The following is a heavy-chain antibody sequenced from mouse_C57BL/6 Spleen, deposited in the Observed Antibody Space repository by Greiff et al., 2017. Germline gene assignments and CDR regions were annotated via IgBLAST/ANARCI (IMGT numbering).Heavy chain of an antibody. V-gene: IGHV1-18*01. CDR3: ARTDYDGYYLFAY. CDR1: GYTFTDYN. Sequence: VQLQQSGPELVKPGASVKIPCKASGYTFTDYNMDWVKQSHGKSLEWIGDINPNNGGTIYNQKFKGKATLTVDKSSSTAYMELRSLTSEDTAVYYCARTDYDGYYLFAYWGQGTLVTVSA. CDR2: INPNNGGT. D-gene: IGHD2-3*01. J-gene: IGHJ3*01.